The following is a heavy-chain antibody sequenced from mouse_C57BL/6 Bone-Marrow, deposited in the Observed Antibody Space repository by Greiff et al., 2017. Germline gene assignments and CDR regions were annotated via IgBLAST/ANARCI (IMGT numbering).Heavy chain of an antibody. CDR1: GYSITSGYY. J-gene: IGHJ1*03. D-gene: IGHD1-1*01. V-gene: IGHV3-6*01. Sequence: ESGPGLVKPSQSLSLTCSVTGYSITSGYYWNWIRQFPGNKLEWMGYISYDGSNNYNPSLKNRISITRDTSKNQFFLKLNSVTTEDTATYYCARVYGSSFYWYFDVWGTGTTVTVSS. CDR2: ISYDGSN. CDR3: ARVYGSSFYWYFDV.